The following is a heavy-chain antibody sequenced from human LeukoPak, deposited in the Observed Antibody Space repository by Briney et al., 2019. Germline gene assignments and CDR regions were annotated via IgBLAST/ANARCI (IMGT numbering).Heavy chain of an antibody. J-gene: IGHJ4*02. CDR3: ARDLGYCPSTSCRYFDF. Sequence: SETLSLTCTVSGGSISSGGYYWSWIRQHPGRGLEWIGYISYSGSTYYNPSLKSRVTISVDTSRNQFSLKLSSVTAADTAVYYCARDLGYCPSTSCRYFDFWGQGTLVTVSS. CDR1: GGSISSGGYY. V-gene: IGHV4-31*03. CDR2: ISYSGST. D-gene: IGHD2-2*01.